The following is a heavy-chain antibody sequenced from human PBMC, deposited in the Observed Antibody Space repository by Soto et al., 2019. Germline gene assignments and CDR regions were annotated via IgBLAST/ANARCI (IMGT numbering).Heavy chain of an antibody. CDR2: TYYRSKWYN. CDR3: ASEKPYCTNGVCYFNWFDP. V-gene: IGHV6-1*01. J-gene: IGHJ5*02. Sequence: SPTLSLTCAISGDSVSSNSAAWNWIRQSPSRGLEWLGRTYYRSKWYNDYAVSVKSRITINPDTSKNQFSLQLNSVTPEDTAVYYCASEKPYCTNGVCYFNWFDPWGQGTLVTVSS. CDR1: GDSVSSNSAA. D-gene: IGHD2-8*01.